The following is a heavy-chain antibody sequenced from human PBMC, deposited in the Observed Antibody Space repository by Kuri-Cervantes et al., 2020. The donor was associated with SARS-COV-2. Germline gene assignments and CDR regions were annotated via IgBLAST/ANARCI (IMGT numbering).Heavy chain of an antibody. CDR2: IYYSGST. V-gene: IGHV4-59*12. J-gene: IGHJ6*02. D-gene: IGHD3-22*01. CDR1: GGSISSYY. Sequence: ESLKISCTVSGGSISSYYWSWIRQPPGKGLEWIGYIYYSGSTNYNPSLKSRVTISVDTSKNQFSLKLSSVTAADTAVYYCARGTLGITMIVVVNAYYYYGMDVWGQGTTVTVSS. CDR3: ARGTLGITMIVVVNAYYYYGMDV.